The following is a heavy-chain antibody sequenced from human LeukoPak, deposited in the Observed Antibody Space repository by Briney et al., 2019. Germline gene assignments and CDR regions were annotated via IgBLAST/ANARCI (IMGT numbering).Heavy chain of an antibody. J-gene: IGHJ4*02. CDR2: ISTSGST. CDR1: GGSISSYY. V-gene: IGHV4-4*07. CDR3: ARDLRGNSSGWTRYYFDY. Sequence: PSETLSLTCTVSGGSISSYYWTWIRQPAGKGLEWIGRISTSGSTNYNPSLKSRVTISVDTSKNQFSLKLSSVTAADTAVYYCARDLRGNSSGWTRYYFDYWGQGTLVTVSS. D-gene: IGHD6-25*01.